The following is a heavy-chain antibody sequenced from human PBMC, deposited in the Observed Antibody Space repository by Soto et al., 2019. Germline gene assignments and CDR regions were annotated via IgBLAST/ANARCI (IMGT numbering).Heavy chain of an antibody. CDR2: SYPGGSDT. D-gene: IGHD2-21*02. V-gene: IGHV5-51*01. J-gene: IGHJ3*01. CDR3: SRPNSNIRDCYTVTAV. CDR1: TGSW. Sequence: TGSWWASVRQKNGKGLEWMGISYPGGSDTRYSPSFQGHVTITVDNSTSTAYLKWNTLKASDTVMYYCSRPNSNIRDCYTVTAVWGQRSSDTGFS.